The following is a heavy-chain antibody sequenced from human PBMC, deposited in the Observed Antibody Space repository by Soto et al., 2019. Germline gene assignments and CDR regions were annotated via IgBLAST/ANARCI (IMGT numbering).Heavy chain of an antibody. CDR2: ISSSSSTI. Sequence: AGRSQRDCCGVSEVTFRSYSVHWVRQAPGKGLEWVSYISSSSSTIYYADSVKGRFTISRDNAKNSLYLQMNSLRDEDTAVYYCAIDTASYGNYYYYGMDVWGQGTTVTVSS. D-gene: IGHD4-17*01. V-gene: IGHV3-48*02. J-gene: IGHJ6*02. CDR1: EVTFRSYS. CDR3: AIDTASYGNYYYYGMDV.